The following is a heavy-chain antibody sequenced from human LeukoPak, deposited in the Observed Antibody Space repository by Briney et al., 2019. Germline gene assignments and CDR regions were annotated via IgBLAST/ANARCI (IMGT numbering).Heavy chain of an antibody. V-gene: IGHV4-4*02. CDR2: IFHSGST. CDR3: ATGIAAAANGNWFDP. J-gene: IGHJ5*02. CDR1: GGSISTTNW. D-gene: IGHD6-13*01. Sequence: SGTLSLTCAVSGGSISTTNWWSWVRQPPGKGLEWIGDIFHSGSTNYNPPLKSRVTISVDTSKNQFSLKLSSVTAADTAVYYCATGIAAAANGNWFDPWGQGTLVTVSS.